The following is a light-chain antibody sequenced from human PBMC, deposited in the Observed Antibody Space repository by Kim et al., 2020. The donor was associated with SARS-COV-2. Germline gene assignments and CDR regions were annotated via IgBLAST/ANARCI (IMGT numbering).Light chain of an antibody. CDR2: GAS. J-gene: IGKJ5*01. Sequence: DIQMTQSPSSLSASLGDRVTISCRAIQSISSYVNWYQHKAGKGPKLLIYGASNLQSGVPSRFSGSGSGTYFTLTISSLQPEDFATYSCQQTYTFPQITFGQGTRLEIK. CDR3: QQTYTFPQIT. CDR1: QSISSY. V-gene: IGKV1-39*01.